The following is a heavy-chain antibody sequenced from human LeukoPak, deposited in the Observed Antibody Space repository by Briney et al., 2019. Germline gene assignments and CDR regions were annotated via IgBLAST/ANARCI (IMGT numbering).Heavy chain of an antibody. Sequence: PGGSLRLSCAASGFTFSSYSMNWVRQAPGKGLEWVSYISSSSSTIFYADSVKGRFTISRDNAKNSLHLQMNSLRAEDTAVYYCARGAVAGISGMDVWGKGTTVTVSS. CDR3: ARGAVAGISGMDV. CDR1: GFTFSSYS. CDR2: ISSSSSTI. V-gene: IGHV3-48*01. D-gene: IGHD6-19*01. J-gene: IGHJ6*03.